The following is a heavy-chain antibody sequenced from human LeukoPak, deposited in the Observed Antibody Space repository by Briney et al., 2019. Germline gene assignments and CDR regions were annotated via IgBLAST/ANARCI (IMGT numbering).Heavy chain of an antibody. CDR1: GYTFTGYY. Sequence: GASVKVSCKASGYTFTGYYMHWVRQAPGQGLEWMGRINPNSGGTNYAQKFQGRVTMTRDTSISTAYMELSRLRSDDTAVYYCARGSITMVRGVMGLYYYYYGMDVWGQGTTVTVSS. J-gene: IGHJ6*02. CDR2: INPNSGGT. D-gene: IGHD3-10*01. CDR3: ARGSITMVRGVMGLYYYYYGMDV. V-gene: IGHV1-2*06.